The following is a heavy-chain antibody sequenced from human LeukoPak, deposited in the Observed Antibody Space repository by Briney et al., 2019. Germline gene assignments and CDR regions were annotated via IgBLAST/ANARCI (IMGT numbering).Heavy chain of an antibody. J-gene: IGHJ4*02. CDR3: AREEGSFDY. D-gene: IGHD3-10*01. Sequence: GGSLRLSCAASGFPFSSYWMTWARLAPGKGLEWVANIKRDGSEKDYVDSLKGRFTISRDNAKNSLYLQMNSLRAEDTAVYYCAREEGSFDYWGQGTLVTVSS. CDR2: IKRDGSEK. V-gene: IGHV3-7*01. CDR1: GFPFSSYW.